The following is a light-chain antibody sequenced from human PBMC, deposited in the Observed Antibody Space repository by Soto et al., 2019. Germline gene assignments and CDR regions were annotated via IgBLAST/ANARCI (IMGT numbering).Light chain of an antibody. CDR2: NAS. J-gene: IGKJ3*01. V-gene: IGKV3-11*01. CDR1: QSVSSC. CDR3: QQHTNYPT. Sequence: EIVLTQSPATLSLSLGERVTITCRASQSVSSCLAWYQQKPGQAPRLLIYNASGRATGIPARFSGSGSGTDFTLTISSPQPDDSAAYYCQQHTNYPTFGPGTKVEIK.